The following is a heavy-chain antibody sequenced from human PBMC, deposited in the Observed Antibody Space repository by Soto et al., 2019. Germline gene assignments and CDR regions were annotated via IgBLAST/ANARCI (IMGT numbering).Heavy chain of an antibody. V-gene: IGHV3-33*01. CDR2: IWYDGSSK. Sequence: GGSLRLSCAASGFTFSSYGMHWVRQAPGKGLEWVAVIWYDGSSKYYADSVKGRFTISRDNSKNTLYLQMDSLRAEDTAVYYCARVDGGRSLCYYYYGMDVWGKGTTVTVS. CDR1: GFTFSSYG. CDR3: ARVDGGRSLCYYYYGMDV. D-gene: IGHD2-2*01. J-gene: IGHJ6*04.